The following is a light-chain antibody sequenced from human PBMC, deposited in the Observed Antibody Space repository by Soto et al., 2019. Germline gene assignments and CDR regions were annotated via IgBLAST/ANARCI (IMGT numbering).Light chain of an antibody. CDR1: SSDVGRYNY. J-gene: IGLJ1*01. V-gene: IGLV2-14*01. Sequence: ALTQPASVSGSPGQSITISCTGASSDVGRYNYVSWYQLHPGKAPKLIIYEVSNRPSGVSNRFSGSKSGNTASLTISGLRAEDEADYYCNSYTSSTAYVFGTGTKVTVL. CDR3: NSYTSSTAYV. CDR2: EVS.